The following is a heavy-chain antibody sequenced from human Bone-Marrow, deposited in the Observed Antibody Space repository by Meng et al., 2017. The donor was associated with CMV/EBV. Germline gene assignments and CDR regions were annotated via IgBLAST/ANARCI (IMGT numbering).Heavy chain of an antibody. J-gene: IGHJ4*02. CDR2: ISYDGSNK. V-gene: IGHV3-30*04. Sequence: YLRLACAACGLTFSRYAMNWVRKAPGKGLEWVAVISYDGSNKYYADSVKGRFTISRDNSKNTLYLQMNSLRAEDTAVYYCARDGGYWGQGTLVTVSS. CDR1: GLTFSRYA. D-gene: IGHD3-16*01. CDR3: ARDGGY.